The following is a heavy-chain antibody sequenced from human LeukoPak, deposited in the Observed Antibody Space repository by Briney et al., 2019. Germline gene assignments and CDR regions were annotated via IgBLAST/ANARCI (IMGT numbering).Heavy chain of an antibody. J-gene: IGHJ4*02. CDR1: GFIVRSNH. D-gene: IGHD4-17*01. CDR2: TYSGDTT. CDR3: ARAMTTVTSGGY. Sequence: PGGSLRLTCAAFGFIVRSNHINWVRQAPGKGLEWVSITYSGDTTYYADSVKGRFIISRDDSKNTLYLQMNSLRAEDTAVYYCARAMTTVTSGGYWGQGTLVTVSS. V-gene: IGHV3-66*01.